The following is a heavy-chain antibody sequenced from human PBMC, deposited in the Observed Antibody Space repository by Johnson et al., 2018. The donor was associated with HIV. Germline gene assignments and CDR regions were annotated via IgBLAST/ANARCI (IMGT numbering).Heavy chain of an antibody. CDR1: GFTFSNYD. CDR2: ICYDGANK. CDR3: VKGIDSSSWYAFDI. D-gene: IGHD6-13*01. V-gene: IGHV3-33*06. J-gene: IGHJ3*02. Sequence: QVPLVESGGGLVQPGRSLRLSCAASGFTFSNYDMHWVRQAPGKGLEWVALICYDGANKYYADSVKGRFTISRDNSKNTLYLQMNSLRAEDTAVYYCVKGIDSSSWYAFDIWGQGTMVTVSS.